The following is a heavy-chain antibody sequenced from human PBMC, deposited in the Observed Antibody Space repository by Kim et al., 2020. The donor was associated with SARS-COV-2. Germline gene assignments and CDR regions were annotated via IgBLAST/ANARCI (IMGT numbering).Heavy chain of an antibody. Sequence: ASVKVSCSASGYTFSDNYIHWVRQAPGQGLEWMGWVNPKTGGTNYARRFQGRVTMTMDTSISTGYMEISGLTYDDTAVYYCARGTVDNGRQLTAKFEFDHWGQGTLVTVSS. J-gene: IGHJ4*02. D-gene: IGHD5-12*01. CDR1: GYTFSDNY. CDR3: ARGTVDNGRQLTAKFEFDH. V-gene: IGHV1-2*02. CDR2: VNPKTGGT.